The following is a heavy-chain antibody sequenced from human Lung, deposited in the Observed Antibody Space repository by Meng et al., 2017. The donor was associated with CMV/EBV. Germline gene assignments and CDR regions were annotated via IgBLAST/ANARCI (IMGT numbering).Heavy chain of an antibody. CDR2: TYYRSKWYH. CDR3: ARGINGGCGD. V-gene: IGHV6-1*01. D-gene: IGHD4-23*01. CDR1: GDTVSSNSAA. Sequence: QPQQSGPRRVKRSHTLSLTCAISGDTVSSNSAAWHWIRQSPSRGLEWLGRTYYRSKWYHEYAVSVKSRITISPDTPKNQFSLQLNSMTPEDTAVYYCARGINGGCGDWGQGTLVTVSS. J-gene: IGHJ4*02.